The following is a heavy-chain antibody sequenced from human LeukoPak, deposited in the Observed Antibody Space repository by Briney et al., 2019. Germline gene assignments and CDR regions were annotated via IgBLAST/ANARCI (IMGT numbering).Heavy chain of an antibody. Sequence: SETLSLTCSVSGGSISSNNHHWDWIRQPPGSGLEWIGSMHHSGATYYNPSLQSRLTLSVDMSKNQFSLNLNSVTAADTAVYYCARRDNSFDYWGQGTLVTVSS. D-gene: IGHD5-24*01. CDR1: GGSISSNNHH. CDR2: MHHSGAT. V-gene: IGHV4-39*01. J-gene: IGHJ4*02. CDR3: ARRDNSFDY.